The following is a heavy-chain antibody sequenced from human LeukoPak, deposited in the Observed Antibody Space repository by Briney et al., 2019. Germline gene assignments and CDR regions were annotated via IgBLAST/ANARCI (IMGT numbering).Heavy chain of an antibody. D-gene: IGHD3-22*01. V-gene: IGHV3-21*04. CDR1: GFTFSSYS. CDR3: ARYYDSSGYYSHFDY. CDR2: ISSSSSYI. J-gene: IGHJ4*02. Sequence: GSLRLSCAASGFTFSSYSMNWVGQAPGKGLEWVSSISSSSSYIYYADSVKGRFTISRDNAKNSLYLQMNSLRAEDTAVYYCARYYDSSGYYSHFDYWGQGTLVTVSS.